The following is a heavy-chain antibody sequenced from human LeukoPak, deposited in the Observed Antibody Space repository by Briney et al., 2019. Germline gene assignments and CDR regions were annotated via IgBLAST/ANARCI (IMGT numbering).Heavy chain of an antibody. CDR2: ISSSGSTI. CDR1: GFTFSDYY. V-gene: IGHV3-11*04. Sequence: GGSLRLSCAASGFTFSDYYMSWIRQAPGKGLEWVSYISSSGSTIYYADSVKGRFTSSRDNAKNSLYLQMNSLRAEDTAVYYCASLNSGSYYLPWDYWGQGTLVTASS. CDR3: ASLNSGSYYLPWDY. J-gene: IGHJ4*02. D-gene: IGHD1-26*01.